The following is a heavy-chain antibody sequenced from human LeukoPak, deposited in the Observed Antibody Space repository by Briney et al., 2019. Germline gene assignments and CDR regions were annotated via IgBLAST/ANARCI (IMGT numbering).Heavy chain of an antibody. CDR1: GGSISSYY. CDR2: IYYSGSA. CDR3: ARHGTTGANLNWFDP. J-gene: IGHJ5*02. V-gene: IGHV4-59*01. Sequence: SETLSLTCTVSGGSISSYYWSWIRQPPGKGLEWIGYIYYSGSANYNPSLKSRVTLSVDTSKNQFSLKVSSATAADTAVYYCARHGTTGANLNWFDPWGQGTLVTVSS. D-gene: IGHD1-1*01.